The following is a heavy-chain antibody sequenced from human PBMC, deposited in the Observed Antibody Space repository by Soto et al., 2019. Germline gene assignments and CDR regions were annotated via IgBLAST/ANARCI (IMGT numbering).Heavy chain of an antibody. J-gene: IGHJ4*02. Sequence: GASVKVSCKASGYAFTSYGISWVRQAPGQGLECMGWISVYNGNTKYPQKFQGRVTMTTDTSTSTAYMELRSLTSDDTAVYYCARDAALQFSGYGAAYWGQGTVVTVSS. CDR1: GYAFTSYG. CDR2: ISVYNGNT. V-gene: IGHV1-18*01. D-gene: IGHD6-25*01. CDR3: ARDAALQFSGYGAAY.